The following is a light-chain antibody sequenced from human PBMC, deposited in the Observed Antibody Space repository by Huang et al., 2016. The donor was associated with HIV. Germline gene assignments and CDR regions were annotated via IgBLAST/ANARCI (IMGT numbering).Light chain of an antibody. V-gene: IGKV3D-15*01. Sequence: EIVMTQSPATLSVSPGERATLSCRASQGVSNNIGWYQQKPGETPRLLIHGASTRATGIPAKFRGRGSGTDFTLTITSLQPEDSAVYYCQHYNNWPPWTFGPGTLVEI. CDR2: GAS. J-gene: IGKJ1*01. CDR3: QHYNNWPPWT. CDR1: QGVSNN.